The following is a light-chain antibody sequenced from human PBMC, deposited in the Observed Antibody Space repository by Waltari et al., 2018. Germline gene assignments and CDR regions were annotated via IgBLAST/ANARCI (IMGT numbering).Light chain of an antibody. CDR3: SSYTSSSTVV. V-gene: IGLV2-14*03. Sequence: QSALTQPASVSGSPGQSITISCTGTSSDVGGYNSVSWYQQHPGKAPKLMIYDVSNRPSGVANRFSGSKSGNTASLTISGVQAEDEADYYCSSYTSSSTVVFGGGTKLTVL. CDR2: DVS. J-gene: IGLJ2*01. CDR1: SSDVGGYNS.